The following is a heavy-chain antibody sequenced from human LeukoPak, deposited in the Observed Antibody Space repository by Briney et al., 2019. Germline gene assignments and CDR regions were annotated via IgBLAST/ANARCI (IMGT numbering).Heavy chain of an antibody. D-gene: IGHD3-10*01. CDR3: ARVAGDITMVRGVTYYFDY. V-gene: IGHV1-69*13. Sequence: ASVKVSCKASGGTFSSYAISWVRQAPGQGLEWMGGIIPIFGTANYAQKFQGRVTITADESTSTAYMELSSLRSEDTAVYYCARVAGDITMVRGVTYYFDYWGQGTLVTVSS. J-gene: IGHJ4*02. CDR2: IIPIFGTA. CDR1: GGTFSSYA.